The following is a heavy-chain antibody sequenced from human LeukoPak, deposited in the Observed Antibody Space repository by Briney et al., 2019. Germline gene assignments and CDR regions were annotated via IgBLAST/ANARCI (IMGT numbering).Heavy chain of an antibody. CDR3: ARDKRWFHFDY. CDR2: IIPILGIA. D-gene: IGHD4-23*01. CDR1: VGTFSSYA. Sequence: SLKVSCKASVGTFSSYALSWVRQAPRQGLEWMGRIIPILGIANYAQKFQGRVTITADKSTSTAYMELSSLRSEDTAVYYCARDKRWFHFDYWGQGSLVTVSS. J-gene: IGHJ4*02. V-gene: IGHV1-69*04.